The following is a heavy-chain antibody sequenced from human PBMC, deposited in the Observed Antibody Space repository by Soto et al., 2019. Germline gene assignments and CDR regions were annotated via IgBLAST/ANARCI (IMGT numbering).Heavy chain of an antibody. D-gene: IGHD3-9*01. CDR1: GYTFTSYD. J-gene: IGHJ6*03. CDR3: ARVSYYDILTGSLYYYYYYMDV. V-gene: IGHV1-8*01. CDR2: MNPNSGNT. Sequence: ASVKVSCKASGYTFTSYDINWVRQATGQGLEWMGWMNPNSGNTGYAQKFQGRVTMTRNTSISTAYMELSSLRSEDTAVYYCARVSYYDILTGSLYYYYYYMDVWGKGTTVTVSS.